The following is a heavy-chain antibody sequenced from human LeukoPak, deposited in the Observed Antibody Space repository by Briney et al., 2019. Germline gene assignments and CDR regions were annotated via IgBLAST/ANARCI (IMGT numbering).Heavy chain of an antibody. V-gene: IGHV3-7*05. CDR3: ARGLAVGY. CDR2: INQDGSEK. J-gene: IGHJ4*02. CDR1: GLTFSSYW. Sequence: GGSLRLSCAASGLTFSSYWMTWVRQAPGKGLEWVATINQDGSEKYYVDTVKGRFTISRDNAKNSLYLQMNSLRAEDTAVYYCARGLAVGYWGQGTLVTVSS.